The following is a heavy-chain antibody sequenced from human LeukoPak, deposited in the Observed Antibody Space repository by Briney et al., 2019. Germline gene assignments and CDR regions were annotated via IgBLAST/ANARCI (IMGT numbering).Heavy chain of an antibody. CDR3: ARGGDYYDSSGYYYRALDY. Sequence: ASVKVSCRASGYTFTSYYMHWVRQAPGQGLEWMGIINPSGGSTSYAQKFQGRVTMTRDTSTSTVYMELSSLRSEDTAVYYCARGGDYYDSSGYYYRALDYWGQGTLVTVSS. CDR2: INPSGGST. CDR1: GYTFTSYY. D-gene: IGHD3-22*01. V-gene: IGHV1-46*01. J-gene: IGHJ4*02.